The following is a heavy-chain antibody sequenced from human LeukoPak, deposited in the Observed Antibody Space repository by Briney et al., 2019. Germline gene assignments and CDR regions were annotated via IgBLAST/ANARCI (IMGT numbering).Heavy chain of an antibody. V-gene: IGHV3-33*01. J-gene: IGHJ2*01. D-gene: IGHD3-22*01. CDR3: AIDDCSGFPGCFYFDL. Sequence: GGSLRLSCTGSGFTFKFYGLHWVRQAPGKGLEWVAGIWYDGSNKFYAESVKGRFVISRDNSNSTMFLQMNSVRVEDTAIYYCAIDDCSGFPGCFYFDLWGRGALVTASS. CDR1: GFTFKFYG. CDR2: IWYDGSNK.